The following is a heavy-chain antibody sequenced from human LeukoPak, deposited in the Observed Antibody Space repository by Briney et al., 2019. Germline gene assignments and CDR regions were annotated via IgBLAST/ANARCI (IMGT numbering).Heavy chain of an antibody. D-gene: IGHD3-22*01. CDR3: ARAAYDSSGYLTL. CDR1: GFTFSSYG. CDR2: ISYDGSNK. J-gene: IGHJ4*02. V-gene: IGHV3-30*03. Sequence: GGSRRLSCAASGFTFSSYGMHWVRQAPGKGLEWVAVISYDGSNKYYADSVKGRFTISRDNSKNTLYLQMNSLRAEDTAVYYCARAAYDSSGYLTLWGQGTLVTVSS.